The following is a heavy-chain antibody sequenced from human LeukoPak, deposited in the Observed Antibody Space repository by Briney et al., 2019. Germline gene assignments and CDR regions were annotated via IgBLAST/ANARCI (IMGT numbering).Heavy chain of an antibody. J-gene: IGHJ4*02. D-gene: IGHD2-15*01. CDR1: GFTVSSIY. Sequence: GGSLRLSCAASGFTVSSIYMSWVRQAPGKGLEWVSVIYSGGSTYYADSVKGRFTISRDNSKNTLYLQMNSLRAEDTAVYYCARGLTPTSSDYWGQGTLVTVSS. CDR3: ARGLTPTSSDY. V-gene: IGHV3-53*01. CDR2: IYSGGST.